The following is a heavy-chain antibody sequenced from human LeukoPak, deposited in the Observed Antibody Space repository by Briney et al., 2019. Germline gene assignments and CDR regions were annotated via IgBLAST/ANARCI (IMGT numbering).Heavy chain of an antibody. J-gene: IGHJ6*02. V-gene: IGHV4-34*01. CDR3: ARVVGATQFYYYYGMDV. Sequence: SETLSLTCTVSGGSISSYYWSWIRQPPGKGLEWIGEINHSGSTNYNPSLKSRVTISVDTSKNQFSLKLSSVTAADTAVYYCARVVGATQFYYYYGMDVWGQGTTVTVSS. D-gene: IGHD1-26*01. CDR2: INHSGST. CDR1: GGSISSYY.